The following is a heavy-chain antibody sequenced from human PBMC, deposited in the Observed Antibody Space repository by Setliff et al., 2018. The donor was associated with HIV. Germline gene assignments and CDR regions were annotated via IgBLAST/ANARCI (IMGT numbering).Heavy chain of an antibody. D-gene: IGHD3-16*01. CDR2: MSFSANS. V-gene: IGHV4-59*01. CDR1: GDSIKDYY. CDR3: AKDLGNEDSPSDAFDI. J-gene: IGHJ3*02. Sequence: SETLSLTCNVSGDSIKDYYWSWIRQPPGKGLEWLGYMSFSANSNYNPSLKNRITISIDTSKNQFSLRLKSVTAADAAIYYCAKDLGNEDSPSDAFDIWGRGTRVTVSS.